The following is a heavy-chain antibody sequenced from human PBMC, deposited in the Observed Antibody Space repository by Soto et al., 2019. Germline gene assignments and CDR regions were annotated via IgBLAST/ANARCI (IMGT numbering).Heavy chain of an antibody. J-gene: IGHJ4*02. CDR2: MSDSGNTI. CDR3: ARYVAALDY. V-gene: IGHV3-11*01. D-gene: IGHD6-13*01. Sequence: QVNLVESGGNLVKPGGSLRLSCVASGFTFSDYYMTWIRQAPGKGLEWLSYMSDSGNTIYYADSVKGRFTISRDNAKNSLYLQMNNLRVDVSAVYYCARYVAALDYWGRGTVVTVSS. CDR1: GFTFSDYY.